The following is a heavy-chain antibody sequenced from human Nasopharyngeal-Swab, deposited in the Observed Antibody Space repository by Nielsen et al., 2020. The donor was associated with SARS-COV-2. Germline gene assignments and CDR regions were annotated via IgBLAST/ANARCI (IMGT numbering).Heavy chain of an antibody. D-gene: IGHD5-12*01. CDR3: AREGGYDSRRPNANWFDP. Sequence: SGPTLVKPTETITLTCTVSGFSLSNARVGVSWIRQPPGKALEWLAHIFSNDEKSYSTSLKSRLTISKDTSKSQVVLTMTNMDPVDTATYYCAREGGYDSRRPNANWFDPWGQGTLVTVSS. CDR1: GFSLSNARVG. J-gene: IGHJ5*02. CDR2: IFSNDEK. V-gene: IGHV2-26*01.